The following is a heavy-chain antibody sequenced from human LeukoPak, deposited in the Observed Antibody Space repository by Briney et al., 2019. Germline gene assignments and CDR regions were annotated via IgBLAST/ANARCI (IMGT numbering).Heavy chain of an antibody. Sequence: ASVKVSCKVSGYTLTELSIHWVRRAPGKRLEWMGGFDPEDGEIIYAQNFQGRVTMTEDTSTDTAYMELSSLRYEDTAVYYCALYYGDSAKGYYFDYWGQGTLVTVSS. CDR1: GYTLTELS. CDR3: ALYYGDSAKGYYFDY. CDR2: FDPEDGEI. V-gene: IGHV1-24*01. D-gene: IGHD4-17*01. J-gene: IGHJ4*02.